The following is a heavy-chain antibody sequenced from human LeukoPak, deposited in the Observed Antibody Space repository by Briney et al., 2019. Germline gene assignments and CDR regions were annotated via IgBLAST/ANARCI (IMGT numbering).Heavy chain of an antibody. CDR3: ARDEAIFGAGYYYGMDV. V-gene: IGHV4-31*03. D-gene: IGHD3-3*01. J-gene: IGHJ6*02. CDR1: GVSISSGGYY. Sequence: SETLSLTCTVSGVSISSGGYYWSWIRQQPGKGLEWIGYINYSGSTYNNPPLKSRVTISVDTSQNQFSLKLSSVTAADTAVYYCARDEAIFGAGYYYGMDVWGQGTTVTVSS. CDR2: INYSGST.